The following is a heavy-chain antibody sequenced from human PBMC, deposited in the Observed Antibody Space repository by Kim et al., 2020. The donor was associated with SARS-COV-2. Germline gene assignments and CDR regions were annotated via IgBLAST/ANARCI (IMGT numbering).Heavy chain of an antibody. J-gene: IGHJ4*02. D-gene: IGHD3-10*01. CDR2: ISYDGSNK. Sequence: GGSLRLSCAASGFTFSSYGMHWVRQAPGKGLEWVAVISYDGSNKYYADSVKGRFTISRDNSKNTLYLQMNSLRAEDTAVYYCAKDEDGSGSCDYWGQGTLVTVSS. V-gene: IGHV3-30*18. CDR3: AKDEDGSGSCDY. CDR1: GFTFSSYG.